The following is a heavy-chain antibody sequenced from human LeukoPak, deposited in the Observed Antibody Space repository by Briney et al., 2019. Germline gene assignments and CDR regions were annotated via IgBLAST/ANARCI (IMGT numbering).Heavy chain of an antibody. CDR2: LIGSGDST. CDR3: AKRQSYCFDY. V-gene: IGHV3-23*01. Sequence: PGGSLRLSCAASGFTFSSYAMSWVRQAPGKGLEWVSALIGSGDSTYYADSVKGRFTISRDNSKNTLYLQMNSLRAEDTAVYYCAKRQSYCFDYWGQGTLVTVSS. J-gene: IGHJ4*02. CDR1: GFTFSSYA.